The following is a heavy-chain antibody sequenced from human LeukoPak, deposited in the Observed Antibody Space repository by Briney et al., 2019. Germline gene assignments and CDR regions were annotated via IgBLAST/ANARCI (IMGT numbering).Heavy chain of an antibody. J-gene: IGHJ4*02. D-gene: IGHD2-2*01. Sequence: PGGSLRLSCAASGFTVSSNYMSWVRQAPGKGLEWVSVIYSGGSTYYADSVKGRFTISRDNSKNTLYLQMNSLRAEDTAVYYCARAPSSYCSSTSCPFDYWGQGTLVTVSS. V-gene: IGHV3-66*01. CDR3: ARAPSSYCSSTSCPFDY. CDR2: IYSGGST. CDR1: GFTVSSNY.